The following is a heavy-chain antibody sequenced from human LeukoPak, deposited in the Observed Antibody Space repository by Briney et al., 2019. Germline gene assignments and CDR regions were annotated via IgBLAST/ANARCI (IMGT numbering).Heavy chain of an antibody. CDR2: ISAYNGNT. CDR3: ARAGAGYSGYDEGFDY. CDR1: GYTFTSYG. Sequence: ASVKVSCKASGYTFTSYGISWVRQAPGQGLEWMGWISAYNGNTNYAQTLQGRVTMTTDTSTSTAYMELRSLRSDDTAVYYCARAGAGYSGYDEGFDYWGQGTLVTVSS. D-gene: IGHD5-12*01. V-gene: IGHV1-18*01. J-gene: IGHJ4*02.